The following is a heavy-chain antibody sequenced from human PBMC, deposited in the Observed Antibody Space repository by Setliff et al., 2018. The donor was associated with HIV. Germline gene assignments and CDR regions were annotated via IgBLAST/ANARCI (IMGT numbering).Heavy chain of an antibody. CDR1: GGSISSSSYY. J-gene: IGHJ3*02. CDR3: ARRGGSCYLDAFDI. CDR2: IYYSGST. V-gene: IGHV4-39*07. Sequence: SETLSLTCTVSGGSISSSSYYWGWIRQPPGKGLEWIGSIYYSGSTFYNPSLKSRVTVSVDKSKNQFSLKLSSVTAADTAVYYCARRGGSCYLDAFDIWGQGTMVTVSS. D-gene: IGHD2-15*01.